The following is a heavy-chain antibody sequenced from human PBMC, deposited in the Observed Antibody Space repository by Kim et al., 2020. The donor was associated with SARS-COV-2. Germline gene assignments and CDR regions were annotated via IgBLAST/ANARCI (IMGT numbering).Heavy chain of an antibody. CDR3: ARAVRGIFEVVNWFDA. J-gene: IGHJ5*01. CDR2: IYYSWST. Sequence: SETLSLTCTVSGGSISSDYWSWIRHPPRKGRDWEGYIYYSWSTNYNPSPKSRVTISVDTSKNQFSLNLSSVTVADTAGYYCARAVRGIFEVVNWFDALV. CDR1: GGSISSDY. V-gene: IGHV4-59*13. D-gene: IGHD3-3*01.